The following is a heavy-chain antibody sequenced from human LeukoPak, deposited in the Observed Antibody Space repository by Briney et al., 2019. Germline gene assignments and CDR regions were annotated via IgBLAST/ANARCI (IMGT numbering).Heavy chain of an antibody. V-gene: IGHV3-30-3*01. CDR1: GFTFSSYA. Sequence: GGSLRLSCAASGFTFSSYAMHWVRQAPGKGLEWVAVISYDGSNKYYADSVKGRFTISRDNSKNTLYLQMNSLRAEDTAVYYCARPEIYSSGWDSTYYGMDVWGQGTTVTVSS. J-gene: IGHJ6*02. CDR2: ISYDGSNK. D-gene: IGHD6-19*01. CDR3: ARPEIYSSGWDSTYYGMDV.